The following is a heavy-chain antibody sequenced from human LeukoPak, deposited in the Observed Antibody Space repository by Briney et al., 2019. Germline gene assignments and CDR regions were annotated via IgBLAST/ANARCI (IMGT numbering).Heavy chain of an antibody. V-gene: IGHV3-9*01. J-gene: IGHJ6*02. Sequence: PGGSLRLSCAASGFTFSSYNMHWVRQTPGKGLEWVSGISWNSGSIGYADSVKGRFTISRDNAKNSLYLQMNSLRAEDTALYYCAKDMSRSNYYYYGMDVWGQGTTVTVSS. CDR2: ISWNSGSI. D-gene: IGHD4-17*01. CDR3: AKDMSRSNYYYYGMDV. CDR1: GFTFSSYN.